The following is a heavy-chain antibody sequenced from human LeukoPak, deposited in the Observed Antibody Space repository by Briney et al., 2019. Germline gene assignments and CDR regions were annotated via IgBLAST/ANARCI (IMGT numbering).Heavy chain of an antibody. V-gene: IGHV1-69*06. Sequence: ASVKVSCKASGGTFSSYAISWVRQAPGQGLEWMGGIIPIFGTANYAQKFQGRVTITADKSTSTAYMELSSLRSGDTAVYYCATGSGSYQFDYWGQGTLVTVSS. CDR3: ATGSGSYQFDY. D-gene: IGHD3-10*01. J-gene: IGHJ4*02. CDR1: GGTFSSYA. CDR2: IIPIFGTA.